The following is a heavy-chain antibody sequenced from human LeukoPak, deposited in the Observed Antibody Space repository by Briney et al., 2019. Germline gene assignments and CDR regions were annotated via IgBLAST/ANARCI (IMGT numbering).Heavy chain of an antibody. CDR1: GYTFTGYY. CDR2: INPNSGDT. Sequence: ASVKVSCKASGYTFTGYYMRWVRQAPGQGLEWMGWINPNSGDTQYAQQFQGRVTMTGDTSISTAYMEVGRLRSDDTAVYYCARDLLSRWNGRTATFDFWGQGTLVTVSS. J-gene: IGHJ4*02. V-gene: IGHV1-2*02. D-gene: IGHD1-1*01. CDR3: ARDLLSRWNGRTATFDF.